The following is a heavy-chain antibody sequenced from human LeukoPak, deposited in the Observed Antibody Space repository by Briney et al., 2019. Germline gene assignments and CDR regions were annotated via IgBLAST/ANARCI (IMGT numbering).Heavy chain of an antibody. CDR3: ARALLDTAMVTDYYYGMDV. J-gene: IGHJ6*02. CDR2: IYYSGST. V-gene: IGHV4-30-4*01. CDR1: GGSISSGDYY. D-gene: IGHD5-18*01. Sequence: PSQTLSLTCTVSGGSISSGDYYWSWIRQPPGKGLEWIGYIYYSGSTYYNPSLKSRVTMSVDTSKNQFSLKLSSVTAADTAVYYCARALLDTAMVTDYYYGMDVWGQGTTVTVSS.